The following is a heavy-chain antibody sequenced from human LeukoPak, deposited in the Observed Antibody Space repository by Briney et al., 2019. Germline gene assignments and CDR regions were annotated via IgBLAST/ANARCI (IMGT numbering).Heavy chain of an antibody. D-gene: IGHD2-2*01. CDR2: INEDGSRK. Sequence: PGGSLRLSCAASGFTFRNYWMSWVRKAPGKGLGWVANINEDGSRKVYVDSVKGRFTISSDNAKRSVYLQMNSLRADDTAVYYCARNPAKVFPAVYWGQGPLVPVSS. CDR1: GFTFRNYW. V-gene: IGHV3-7*01. J-gene: IGHJ4*02. CDR3: ARNPAKVFPAVY.